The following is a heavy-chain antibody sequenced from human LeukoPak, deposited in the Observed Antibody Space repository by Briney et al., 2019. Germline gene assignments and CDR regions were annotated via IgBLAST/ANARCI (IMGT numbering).Heavy chain of an antibody. CDR1: GFTFSTYW. J-gene: IGHJ4*02. Sequence: GGSLRLSCSASGFTFSTYWMSWVRQAPGKGLEWVAVISYDGYNKFYAASVKGRFTISRDNSKNTLFLQMNSLRAEDTAVYYCARRGDGGRSFDYWGQGTLVTVSS. CDR2: ISYDGYNK. V-gene: IGHV3-30*14. CDR3: ARRGDGGRSFDY. D-gene: IGHD4-23*01.